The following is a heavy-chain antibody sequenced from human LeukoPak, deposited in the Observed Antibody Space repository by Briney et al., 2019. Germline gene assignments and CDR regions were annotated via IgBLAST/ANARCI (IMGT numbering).Heavy chain of an antibody. CDR3: ARESYCSGGSCYLVY. CDR1: GGTFSSYA. CDR2: IIPIFGTA. J-gene: IGHJ4*02. V-gene: IGHV1-69*05. D-gene: IGHD2-15*01. Sequence: SVKVSCKASGGTFSSYAISWVRQAPGQGVECMGGIIPIFGTANYAQKFQGRVTITTDESTSTAYMELSSLRSEDTAVYYCARESYCSGGSCYLVYWGQGTLVTVSS.